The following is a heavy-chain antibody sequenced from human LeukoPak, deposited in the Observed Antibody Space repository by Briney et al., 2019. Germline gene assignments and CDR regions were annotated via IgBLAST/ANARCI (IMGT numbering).Heavy chain of an antibody. CDR1: GGSISSSSYY. Sequence: PSETLSLTCTVSGGSISSSSYYWGWIRQPPGKGLEWIGSIYYSGSTYYNPSLKSRVTISVDTSKNQFSLKLSSVTAADTAVYYCARHPQAQLAQIDYWGQGTLVTVSS. D-gene: IGHD6-6*01. J-gene: IGHJ4*02. CDR3: ARHPQAQLAQIDY. V-gene: IGHV4-39*01. CDR2: IYYSGST.